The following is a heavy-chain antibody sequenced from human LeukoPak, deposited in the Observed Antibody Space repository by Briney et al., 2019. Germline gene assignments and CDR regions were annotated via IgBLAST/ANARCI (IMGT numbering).Heavy chain of an antibody. CDR2: ISDSVGSI. Sequence: GGSLRLSCAASGFTFSSYGMSWGRQAPGKGLEWVSGISDSVGSIYYAQSVKGRFTISRDNSKNTLYLQMNSLRAEDTAVYYCAKDLKQLADFDYWGQGTLVTVSS. CDR1: GFTFSSYG. D-gene: IGHD6-6*01. J-gene: IGHJ4*02. CDR3: AKDLKQLADFDY. V-gene: IGHV3-23*01.